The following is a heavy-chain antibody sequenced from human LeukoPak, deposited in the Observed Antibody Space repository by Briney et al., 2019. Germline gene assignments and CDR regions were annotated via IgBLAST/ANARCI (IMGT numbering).Heavy chain of an antibody. V-gene: IGHV3-30*09. CDR3: TRRPVAAIKGYFDS. CDR1: GVTFSNYA. D-gene: IGHD5-24*01. Sequence: GGSLRLSCAAPGVTFSNYAIYWVRQAPGKGREWVSVISTDGNYKYYADSVKGRFAVSRDNSKNMLYPQMNSHSADGTAVYYCTRRPVAAIKGYFDSWVQGALVTVSS. CDR2: ISTDGNYK. J-gene: IGHJ4*02.